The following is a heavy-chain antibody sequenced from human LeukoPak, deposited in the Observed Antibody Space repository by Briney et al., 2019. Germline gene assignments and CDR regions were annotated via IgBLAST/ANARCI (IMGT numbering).Heavy chain of an antibody. CDR1: GGTFSSYA. Sequence: SVKVSCKASGGTFSSYAISWVRQAPGQGLEWMGGIIPIFGTANYAQKFQGRVTITADESTSTAYMELSSLRSEDTAVYYCARRLVITGGFDYRGQGTLVTVSS. CDR2: IIPIFGTA. CDR3: ARRLVITGGFDY. J-gene: IGHJ4*02. D-gene: IGHD3-9*01. V-gene: IGHV1-69*01.